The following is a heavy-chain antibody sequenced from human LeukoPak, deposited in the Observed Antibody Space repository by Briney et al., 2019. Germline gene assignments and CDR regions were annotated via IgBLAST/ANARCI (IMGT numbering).Heavy chain of an antibody. V-gene: IGHV4-59*08. CDR2: ISRSGHT. Sequence: SETLSLTCTVSGATGSNHYWSWIRQPPGQGLEWLGYISRSGHTNYNPALKSRVSMSVATSKNHFSLNLTSVTATDTAIYYCAKLSFGDSHFDQWGQGTLVTVSS. CDR3: AKLSFGDSHFDQ. CDR1: GATGSNHY. D-gene: IGHD3-10*01. J-gene: IGHJ4*02.